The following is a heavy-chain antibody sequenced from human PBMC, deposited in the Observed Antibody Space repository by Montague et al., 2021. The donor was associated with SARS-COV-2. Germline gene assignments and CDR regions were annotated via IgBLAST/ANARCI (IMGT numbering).Heavy chain of an antibody. D-gene: IGHD1-1*01. Sequence: SETLSLTCAVYGGSSRDYYWSWIRQSPRSGLEWIAEISQSGTAHYNPSLESRVSISIDTSGNQFTLKLSSVTAADTAMYYCAREREVERAARTLVAFDMWGQGTMVTVSS. CDR1: GGSSRDYY. CDR2: ISQSGTA. V-gene: IGHV4-34*01. J-gene: IGHJ3*02. CDR3: AREREVERAARTLVAFDM.